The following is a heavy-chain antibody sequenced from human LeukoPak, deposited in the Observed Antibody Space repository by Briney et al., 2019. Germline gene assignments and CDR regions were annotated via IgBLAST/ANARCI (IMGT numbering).Heavy chain of an antibody. V-gene: IGHV1-2*06. Sequence: ASVKVSCKASGYTFTGYYMHWVRQAPGQGLEWMGRINPNSGGTNYAQKFQGRVTMTRDTSISTAYMELSGLRSDDTAVYYCARGIVGATSYFDYWGQGTLVTVSS. CDR3: ARGIVGATSYFDY. CDR2: INPNSGGT. CDR1: GYTFTGYY. J-gene: IGHJ4*02. D-gene: IGHD1-26*01.